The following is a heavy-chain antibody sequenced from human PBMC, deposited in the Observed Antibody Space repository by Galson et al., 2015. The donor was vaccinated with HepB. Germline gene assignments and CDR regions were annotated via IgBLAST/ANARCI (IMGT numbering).Heavy chain of an antibody. Sequence: SLRLSCAASGFTFSSYGMHWVRQAPGKGLEWVAVISYDGSNKYYADSVKGRFTISRDNSKNTLYLQMNSLRAEDTAVYYCAKDSTGATFDYWGQGTLVTVSS. CDR3: AKDSTGATFDY. V-gene: IGHV3-30*18. CDR2: ISYDGSNK. J-gene: IGHJ4*02. CDR1: GFTFSSYG. D-gene: IGHD7-27*01.